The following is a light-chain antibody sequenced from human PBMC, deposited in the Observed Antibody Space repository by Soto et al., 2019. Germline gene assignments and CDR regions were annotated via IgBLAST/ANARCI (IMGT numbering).Light chain of an antibody. CDR3: SSYKSSSTLAYV. Sequence: QSVLTQPASVSGSPGQSITISCTGTSSDVGGYNLVSWYQQYPDKAPKLMIFDVNTRPSEFSNRFSGSKSGNTASLTISGLQAEDEADYYCSSYKSSSTLAYVFGTGTKLTVL. CDR1: SSDVGGYNL. V-gene: IGLV2-14*01. CDR2: DVN. J-gene: IGLJ1*01.